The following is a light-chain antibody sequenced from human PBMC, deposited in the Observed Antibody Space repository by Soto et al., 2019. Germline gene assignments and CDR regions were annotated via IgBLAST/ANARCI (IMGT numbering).Light chain of an antibody. CDR3: QQANSFPPT. J-gene: IGKJ3*01. CDR1: QGVNSW. V-gene: IGKV1-12*01. CDR2: AAS. Sequence: DIQMTQSPSSVSASVGDRVTITCRASQGVNSWLAWYQQKPGKAPNLLIYAASSLQSGVPSRFSGSGSGTELTLTISSLQPEDFASYYCQQANSFPPTFGPGTKVDI.